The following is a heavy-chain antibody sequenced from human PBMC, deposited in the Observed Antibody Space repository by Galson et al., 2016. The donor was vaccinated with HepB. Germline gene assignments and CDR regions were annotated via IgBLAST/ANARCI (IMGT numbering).Heavy chain of an antibody. J-gene: IGHJ1*01. Sequence: SLRLSCAASGFTVSNNYMNWVRQAPGKGLEWVSVIYRGGDPYYADSVKGRLTLSRDNSKNTLYLQMNSLRVGDTAVYHCASHPVAGKHWGQGTQVTVSS. CDR1: GFTVSNNY. V-gene: IGHV3-66*04. CDR2: IYRGGDP. CDR3: ASHPVAGKH. D-gene: IGHD6-19*01.